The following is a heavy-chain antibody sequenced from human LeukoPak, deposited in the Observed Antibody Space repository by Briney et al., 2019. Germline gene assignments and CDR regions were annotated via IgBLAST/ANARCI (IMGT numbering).Heavy chain of an antibody. D-gene: IGHD3-10*01. CDR1: GYTFTGYY. CDR2: INPNSGGT. J-gene: IGHJ5*02. Sequence: ASVKVSCKASGYTFTGYYMHWVRQAPGQGLEWMGWINPNSGGTNYAQKFQGRVTMTRDTSISTAYMELSRLRSDDTAVYYCARDSGTTGEVKFDPWGQGTLVTVSS. V-gene: IGHV1-2*02. CDR3: ARDSGTTGEVKFDP.